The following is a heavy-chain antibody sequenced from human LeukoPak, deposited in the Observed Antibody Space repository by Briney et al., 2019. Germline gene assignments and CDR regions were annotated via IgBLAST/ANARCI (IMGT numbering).Heavy chain of an antibody. Sequence: SETLSLTCTVSGGSISSSDYYWAWLRQPPGRSLVWIGSIYYSGNTHYNPSLKSRVTISVDTSKNQFSLKLSPVTAADTAVYYCARQGLIVMAGEGDFDYWGQGTLVTVSS. CDR2: IYYSGNT. D-gene: IGHD5-24*01. CDR1: GGSISSSDYY. V-gene: IGHV4-39*01. CDR3: ARQGLIVMAGEGDFDY. J-gene: IGHJ4*02.